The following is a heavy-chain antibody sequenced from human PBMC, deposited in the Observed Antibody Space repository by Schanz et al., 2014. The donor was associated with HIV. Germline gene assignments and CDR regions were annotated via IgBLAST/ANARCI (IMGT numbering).Heavy chain of an antibody. Sequence: QEQVVESGGGVVQPGRSLRLACAASGFTFSSYAMHWVRQAPGTGLEWVAVIWYDATNEYYADSVKGRFTISRDNSKNTLYLQMNSLRAEDTAVYYCAKGGRDILSYYGMDVWGQGTTVTVSS. D-gene: IGHD2-15*01. CDR3: AKGGRDILSYYGMDV. J-gene: IGHJ6*02. V-gene: IGHV3-33*06. CDR1: GFTFSSYA. CDR2: IWYDATNE.